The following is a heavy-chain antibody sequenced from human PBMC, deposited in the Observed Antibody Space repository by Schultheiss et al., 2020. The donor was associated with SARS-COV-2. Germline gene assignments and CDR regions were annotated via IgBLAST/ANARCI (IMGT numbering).Heavy chain of an antibody. D-gene: IGHD1-1*01. CDR3: ARVWRAMGYYYGIDV. Sequence: SETLSLTCTVSGGSISSYYWSWIRQPPGKGLEWIGYIYYSGSTNYNPSLKSRVTISVDTSKNQFSLKLSSVTAADTAVYYCARVWRAMGYYYGIDVWGQGTTVTGSS. J-gene: IGHJ6*02. CDR1: GGSISSYY. V-gene: IGHV4-59*01. CDR2: IYYSGST.